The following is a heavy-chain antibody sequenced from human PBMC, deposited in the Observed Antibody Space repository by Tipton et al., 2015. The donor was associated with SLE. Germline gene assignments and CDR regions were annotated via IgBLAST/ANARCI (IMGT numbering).Heavy chain of an antibody. V-gene: IGHV4-4*07. CDR1: GGSLSNYY. CDR3: ARENGWEILRGNVFDL. Sequence: TLSLTCSVSGGSLSNYYWSWIRQPAGKAPEWIGRFYPNGRSKYNPSLKSRVTISVDTSKNQFSLRLSSVTAADTAVYYCARENGWEILRGNVFDLWGQGTMVTVSS. D-gene: IGHD1-26*01. CDR2: FYPNGRS. J-gene: IGHJ3*01.